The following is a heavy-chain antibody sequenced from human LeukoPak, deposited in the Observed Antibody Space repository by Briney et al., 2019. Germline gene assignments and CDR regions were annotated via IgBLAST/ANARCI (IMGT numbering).Heavy chain of an antibody. D-gene: IGHD3-22*01. V-gene: IGHV4-34*01. CDR2: INHSGST. J-gene: IGHJ3*02. CDR3: ARGGDSSGYYLQDAFDI. CDR1: GGSFSGYY. Sequence: SETLSLTCAVYGGSFSGYYWSWIRQPPGEGLEWIGEINHSGSTNYNPSLKSRVTMLVDMSKNQFSLKLSSVTAADTAVYYCARGGDSSGYYLQDAFDIWGQGTMVTVSS.